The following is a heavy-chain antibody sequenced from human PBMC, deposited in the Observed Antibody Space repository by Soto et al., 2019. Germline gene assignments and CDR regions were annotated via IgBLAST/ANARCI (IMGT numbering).Heavy chain of an antibody. CDR2: IYYSGST. J-gene: IGHJ4*02. CDR3: ARQKGIQLWSDY. CDR1: GGSISSSSYY. D-gene: IGHD5-18*01. V-gene: IGHV4-39*01. Sequence: SETLSLTCTVSGGSISSSSYYWGWIRQPPGKGLEWIGSIYYSGSTYYNPSLKSRVTISVDTSKNQFSLKLSSVTAADTAVYYCARQKGIQLWSDYWGQGTLVTVSS.